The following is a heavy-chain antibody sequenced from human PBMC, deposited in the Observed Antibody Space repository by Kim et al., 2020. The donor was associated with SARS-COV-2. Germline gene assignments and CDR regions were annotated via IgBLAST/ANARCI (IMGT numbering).Heavy chain of an antibody. CDR1: GFTFSAYD. V-gene: IGHV3-48*02. J-gene: IGHJ3*02. CDR2: ITKSSTTI. Sequence: GGSLRRSCATSGFTFSAYDMNWVRRAPGKGLEWLSFITKSSTTIYYADSVKGRFTISRDNAKNSLYLQMNSLRDEDTALYYCVRDRMGGAFDIWGQGTMGTVSS. D-gene: IGHD3-16*01. CDR3: VRDRMGGAFDI.